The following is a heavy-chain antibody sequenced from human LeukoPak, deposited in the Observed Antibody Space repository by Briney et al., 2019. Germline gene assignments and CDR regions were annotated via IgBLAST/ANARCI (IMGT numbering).Heavy chain of an antibody. J-gene: IGHJ1*01. CDR2: ISAYNGNT. CDR3: ARAETYYYDSSGYYGYFQH. CDR1: GYTFTSYG. V-gene: IGHV1-18*01. D-gene: IGHD3-22*01. Sequence: ASVKVSCKASGYTFTSYGISWVRQAPGQGLEWKGWISAYNGNTNYAQKLQGRVTMTTDTSTSTAYMELRSLRSDDTAVYYCARAETYYYDSSGYYGYFQHWGQGTLVTVSS.